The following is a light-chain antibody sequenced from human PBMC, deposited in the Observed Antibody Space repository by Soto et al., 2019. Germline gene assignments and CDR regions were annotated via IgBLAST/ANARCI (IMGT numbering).Light chain of an antibody. CDR2: AAS. CDR3: QQSYSTLLT. V-gene: IGKV1-39*01. J-gene: IGKJ4*01. Sequence: DIQMTQSPSSLSASVGDRVTITCRASQRISSYLNWFQQKPGKAPKLLIYAASSLQSGVPSRFSGSGSGTDFTLTISSLQPEDFAAYYCQQSYSTLLTFGGGTKLEIK. CDR1: QRISSY.